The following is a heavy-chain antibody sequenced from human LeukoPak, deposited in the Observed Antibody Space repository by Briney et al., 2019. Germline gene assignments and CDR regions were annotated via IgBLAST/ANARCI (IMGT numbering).Heavy chain of an antibody. Sequence: PGGSLSLSCEASGFTFSDHHMDWVRQAPGRGLEWVGRIRKKVNSYTTEYAASVKGRFTISRDESKNSVYLQMNSLKTEDTAVYYCSRDAPNQSGNSNFDYWGQGTLVTVSS. V-gene: IGHV3-72*01. D-gene: IGHD3-22*01. CDR3: SRDAPNQSGNSNFDY. CDR1: GFTFSDHH. J-gene: IGHJ4*02. CDR2: IRKKVNSYTT.